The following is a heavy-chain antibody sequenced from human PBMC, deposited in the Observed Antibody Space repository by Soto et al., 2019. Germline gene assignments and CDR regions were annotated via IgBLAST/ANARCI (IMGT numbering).Heavy chain of an antibody. J-gene: IGHJ4*02. CDR2: ISGSGGST. V-gene: IGHV3-23*01. D-gene: IGHD3-22*01. CDR3: AKREYYDSSGYYPY. Sequence: PGGSLRLSCAASGFTFSNYAMSWVRQAPGKGLEWVSTISGSGGSTYYADSVKGRFTISRDNSKNTLYLQMNSLRAEDTAVYYCAKREYYDSSGYYPYWGQGALVTVSS. CDR1: GFTFSNYA.